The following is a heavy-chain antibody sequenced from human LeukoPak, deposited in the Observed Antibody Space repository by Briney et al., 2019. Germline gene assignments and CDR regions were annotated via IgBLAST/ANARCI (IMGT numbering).Heavy chain of an antibody. D-gene: IGHD3-10*01. CDR2: IYYSGST. CDR3: ARWEVRLNAFEM. J-gene: IGHJ3*02. V-gene: IGHV4-59*08. CDR1: GGSTSSYY. Sequence: PSETLSLTCTVSGGSTSSYYWSWIRQPPGKGLEWIGYIYYSGSTNYNPSLKSRVTISVDTSKNQFSLSLSSVTAADTAVYYCARWEVRLNAFEMWGQGTMVTVSS.